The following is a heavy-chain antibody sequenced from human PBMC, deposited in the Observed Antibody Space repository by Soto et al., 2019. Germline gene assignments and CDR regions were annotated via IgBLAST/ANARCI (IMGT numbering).Heavy chain of an antibody. CDR1: GGSISSSSYY. CDR3: ARHVKYYYDSSGTFDY. D-gene: IGHD3-22*01. V-gene: IGHV4-39*01. J-gene: IGHJ4*02. Sequence: SETLSLTCTVSGGSISSSSYYWGWIRQPPGKGLEWIGSIYYSGSTYYNPSLKSRVTISVDTSKNQFSLKLSSVTAADTAVYYCARHVKYYYDSSGTFDYWGQGTLVTVSS. CDR2: IYYSGST.